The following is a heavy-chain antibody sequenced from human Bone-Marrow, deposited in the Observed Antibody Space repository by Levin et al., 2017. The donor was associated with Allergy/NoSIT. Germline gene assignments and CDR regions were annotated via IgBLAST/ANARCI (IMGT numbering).Heavy chain of an antibody. V-gene: IGHV1-18*01. D-gene: IGHD3-3*01. CDR1: GYTFTSYG. Sequence: ASVPVSCPASGYTFTSYGISWVRQAPGQGLEWMGWISAYNGNTNYAQKLQGRVTMTTDTSTSTAYMELRSLRSDDTAVYYCARDSPPFWGGYYSRGLGRGSFDYWGQGTLVTVSS. J-gene: IGHJ4*02. CDR2: ISAYNGNT. CDR3: ARDSPPFWGGYYSRGLGRGSFDY.